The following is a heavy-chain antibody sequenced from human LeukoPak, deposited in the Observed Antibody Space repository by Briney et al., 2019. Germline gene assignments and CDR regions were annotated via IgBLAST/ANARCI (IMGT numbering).Heavy chain of an antibody. Sequence: RGESLKISCKGSGYSFTTYWIAWVRQMPGKGLEWMGVIYPGDSDTRCSPSFQGQVTISADKSISMAYLQWSSLKASDTAMYFCARQPGMTAKSWYFDLWGRGTLVTVSS. V-gene: IGHV5-51*01. CDR1: GYSFTTYW. J-gene: IGHJ2*01. CDR2: IYPGDSDT. CDR3: ARQPGMTAKSWYFDL. D-gene: IGHD2-2*01.